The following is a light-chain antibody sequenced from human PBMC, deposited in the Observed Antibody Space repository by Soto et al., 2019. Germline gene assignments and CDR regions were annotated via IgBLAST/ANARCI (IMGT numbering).Light chain of an antibody. CDR2: DAS. J-gene: IGKJ3*01. Sequence: EIVMTQSPATLSVSPGERATLSCRASQSVSSNLAWYQQKPGQAPRLLVYDASTRATGIPARFSGSGSGTEFTLTISSLQYEDFAVYYCQQYNNWPPITFGPGTKVDIK. CDR3: QQYNNWPPIT. CDR1: QSVSSN. V-gene: IGKV3-15*01.